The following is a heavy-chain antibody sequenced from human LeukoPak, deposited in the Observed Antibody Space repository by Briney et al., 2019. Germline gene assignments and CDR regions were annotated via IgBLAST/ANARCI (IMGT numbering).Heavy chain of an antibody. CDR2: IYYSGST. CDR3: ARVDYLQYNDAFDI. V-gene: IGHV4-59*01. D-gene: IGHD4-11*01. CDR1: GGSISSYY. Sequence: PSETLSLTCTVSGGSISSYYWSWIRQPPGKGLEWIGYIYYSGSTNYNPSLKSRVTISVDTSKNQFSLKLSSVTAADTAVYYCARVDYLQYNDAFDIWGQGTMVTVSS. J-gene: IGHJ3*02.